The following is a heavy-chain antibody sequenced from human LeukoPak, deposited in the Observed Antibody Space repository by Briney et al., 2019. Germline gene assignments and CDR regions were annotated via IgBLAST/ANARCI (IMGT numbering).Heavy chain of an antibody. D-gene: IGHD2-21*02. Sequence: GGSLRLSCAASGFTFSSYAMHWVRQAPGKGLEWVAVISYDGSNKYYADSVKGRFTISRDNSKNTLYLQMNSLRAEDTAVYYCARDRQPLPTYFDYWGQGTLVTVSS. CDR2: ISYDGSNK. CDR1: GFTFSSYA. V-gene: IGHV3-30-3*01. CDR3: ARDRQPLPTYFDY. J-gene: IGHJ4*02.